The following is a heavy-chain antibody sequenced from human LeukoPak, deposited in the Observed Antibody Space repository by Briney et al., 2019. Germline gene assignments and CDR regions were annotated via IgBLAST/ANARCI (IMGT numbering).Heavy chain of an antibody. Sequence: SETLSLTCVVSGVSITNGYWWYWVRQTPGKGLEWIGEIYHNGRTKYNPSLKSRVSILVDTSKNQFSLKLSSVTAADTAVYYCARGSGDGDNFVYWGQGTLVTVSS. CDR2: IYHNGRT. D-gene: IGHD5-24*01. CDR3: ARGSGDGDNFVY. V-gene: IGHV4-4*02. J-gene: IGHJ4*02. CDR1: GVSITNGYW.